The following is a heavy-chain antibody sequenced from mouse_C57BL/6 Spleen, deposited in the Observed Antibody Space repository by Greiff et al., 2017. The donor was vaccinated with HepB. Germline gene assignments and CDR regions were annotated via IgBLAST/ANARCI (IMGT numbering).Heavy chain of an antibody. Sequence: EVMLVESGGDLVKPGGSLKLSCAASGFTFSSYGMSWVRQTPDKRLEWVATISSGGSYTYYPDSVKGRFTISRDNAKNTRYLQMSSLKSEDTAMYYCARHGYYGSRSPWCAYWGQGTLVTVSA. D-gene: IGHD1-1*01. CDR3: ARHGYYGSRSPWCAY. V-gene: IGHV5-6*01. CDR2: ISSGGSYT. J-gene: IGHJ3*01. CDR1: GFTFSSYG.